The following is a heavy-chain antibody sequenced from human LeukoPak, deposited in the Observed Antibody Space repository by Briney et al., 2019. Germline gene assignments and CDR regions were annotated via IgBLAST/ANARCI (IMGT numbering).Heavy chain of an antibody. J-gene: IGHJ4*02. Sequence: SETLSLTCTVSGDSVSGVYWSWIRQPPGKGLEWIGYVYYSGDTNYNPSLKSRVTMSLDTSKNQVSLRLSSVTAADTAVYYCARQARGSGSPDYWGQGTLVTVSS. CDR1: GDSVSGVY. CDR3: ARQARGSGSPDY. D-gene: IGHD3-10*01. CDR2: VYYSGDT. V-gene: IGHV4-59*08.